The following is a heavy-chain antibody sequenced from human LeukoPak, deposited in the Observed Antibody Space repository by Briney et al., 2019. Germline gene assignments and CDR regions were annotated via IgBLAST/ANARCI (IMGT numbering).Heavy chain of an antibody. Sequence: GGSLRLSCAASGFTFSSYEMNWVRQAPGKGLEWVSYISSSGSTIYYADSVKGRFTISRDNAKNSLYLQMNSLRAEDTAVYYCSRGLGGYDVSVFSYWGQGTLVPVSS. D-gene: IGHD3-16*01. V-gene: IGHV3-48*03. CDR3: SRGLGGYDVSVFSY. J-gene: IGHJ4*02. CDR1: GFTFSSYE. CDR2: ISSSGSTI.